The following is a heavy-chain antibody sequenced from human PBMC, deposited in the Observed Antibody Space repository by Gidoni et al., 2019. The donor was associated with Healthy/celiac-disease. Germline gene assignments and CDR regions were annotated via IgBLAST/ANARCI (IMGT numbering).Heavy chain of an antibody. CDR3: ARVFSNSVDAFDI. CDR1: GYTFTSYF. Sequence: QVQLVQSGAEVKKPGASVKVSCTASGYTFTSYFMHWVRQAPGQGLEWMGIINPSSGSTTYAQKFQGRVTMTRDTSTSTVYMEMSSLRSEDTAMYYCARVFSNSVDAFDIWGRGTMVTVSS. J-gene: IGHJ3*02. CDR2: INPSSGST. V-gene: IGHV1-46*01. D-gene: IGHD4-4*01.